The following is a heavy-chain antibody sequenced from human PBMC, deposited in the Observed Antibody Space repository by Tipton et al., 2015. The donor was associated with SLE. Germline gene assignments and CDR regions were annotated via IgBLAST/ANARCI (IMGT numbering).Heavy chain of an antibody. J-gene: IGHJ4*01. CDR1: GVSITSDYW. CDR2: VFRSGRT. Sequence: TLSLTCSVSGVSITSDYWWNWARQSPGKGLEWIGEEEVFRSGRTNYNPSLKSRVAISVDKSRSLVSLSLNYVTAADTAVYYCARGLATADTNYFDYWGHGTQVTVSS. V-gene: IGHV4-4*02. CDR3: ARGLATADTNYFDY. D-gene: IGHD6-13*01.